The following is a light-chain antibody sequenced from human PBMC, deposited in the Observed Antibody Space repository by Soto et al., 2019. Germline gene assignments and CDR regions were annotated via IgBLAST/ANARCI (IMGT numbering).Light chain of an antibody. CDR3: QQYNRYSSGP. CDR1: QTIRSW. Sequence: DIQMTQSPSTLSASVGDRVTITCRASQTIRSWLAWYQQKPGTAPKLLIYHASSLQSGVPSRFSGSGSATEFNVTTRRLRRHDFATNYSQQYNRYSSGPFVEWTKVEI. CDR2: HAS. J-gene: IGKJ1*01. V-gene: IGKV1-5*01.